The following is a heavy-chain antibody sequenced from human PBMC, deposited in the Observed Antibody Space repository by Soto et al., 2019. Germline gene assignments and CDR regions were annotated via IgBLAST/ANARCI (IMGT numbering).Heavy chain of an antibody. CDR2: IYYSGST. CDR1: GGSISSYY. D-gene: IGHD2-21*02. Sequence: SETLSLTSPVSGGSISSYYLSWIRQPPGKGLEWIGYIYYSGSTNYNPSLKSRVTISVDTSKNQFSLKLSSVTAADTAVYYCARSLGVTAMDYWGQGTLVTVSS. CDR3: ARSLGVTAMDY. V-gene: IGHV4-59*12. J-gene: IGHJ4*02.